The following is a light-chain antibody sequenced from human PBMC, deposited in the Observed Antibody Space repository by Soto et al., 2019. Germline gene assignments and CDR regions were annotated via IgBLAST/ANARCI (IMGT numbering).Light chain of an antibody. J-gene: IGKJ5*01. CDR1: QSVNSN. CDR3: QQYHNWPLIT. Sequence: EIVVTHSPGTLSVSPWEIVILSCRASQSVNSNLAWYQQKPGQTPRLLISGASTRATGIPVRFSGSGSGTEFTLTISSLQSEDFAVYYCQQYHNWPLITFGQGTRLEIK. V-gene: IGKV3-15*01. CDR2: GAS.